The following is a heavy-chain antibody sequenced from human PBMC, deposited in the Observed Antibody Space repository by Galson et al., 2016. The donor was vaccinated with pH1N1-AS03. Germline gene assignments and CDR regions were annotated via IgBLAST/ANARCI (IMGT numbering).Heavy chain of an antibody. CDR2: LTTSTGDP. D-gene: IGHD2-21*01. CDR1: GYTFTSQR. Sequence: SVKVSCKASGYTFTSQRIIWVRQAPGQGLECMGWLTTSTGDPTYAQGFTGRFAFSLDTSVSTAYLQIDSLKADDTAVYYCARGHMSLSGLWDSWGQGTLVTVSS. CDR3: ARGHMSLSGLWDS. J-gene: IGHJ4*02. V-gene: IGHV7-4-1*01.